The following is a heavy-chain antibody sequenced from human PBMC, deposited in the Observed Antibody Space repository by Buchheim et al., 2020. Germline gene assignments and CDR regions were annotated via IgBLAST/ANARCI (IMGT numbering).Heavy chain of an antibody. V-gene: IGHV3-33*01. J-gene: IGHJ4*02. CDR3: ARDTPYYYDSSGYLDY. CDR1: GFTFSSYG. D-gene: IGHD3-22*01. CDR2: IWYDGSNK. Sequence: QVQLVESGGGVVQPGRSLRLSCAASGFTFSSYGMHWVRQAPGKGLEWVAVIWYDGSNKYYADSAKGRFTISRDNSKNTLYLQMNSLRAEDTAVYYCARDTPYYYDSSGYLDYWGQGTL.